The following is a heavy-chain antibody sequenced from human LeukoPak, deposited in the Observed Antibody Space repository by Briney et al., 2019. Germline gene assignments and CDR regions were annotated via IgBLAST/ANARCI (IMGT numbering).Heavy chain of an antibody. V-gene: IGHV4-59*12. CDR3: ATGSIAARQFDY. J-gene: IGHJ4*02. D-gene: IGHD6-6*01. CDR1: GGSISSYY. CDR2: IFYSGNT. Sequence: PSETLSLTCSVSGGSISSYYWNWIRQPPGKGLEWIGYIFYSGNTNYNPSLKSRVTISIDTSKNQFSLKLSSVTAADTAVYYCATGSIAARQFDYWGQGTLVTVSS.